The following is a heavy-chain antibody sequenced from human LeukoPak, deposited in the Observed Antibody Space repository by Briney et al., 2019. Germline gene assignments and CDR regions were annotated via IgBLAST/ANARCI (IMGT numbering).Heavy chain of an antibody. J-gene: IGHJ6*03. V-gene: IGHV4-4*07. D-gene: IGHD3-22*01. Sequence: SETLSLTCTVSGGSIISNYWSWIRQSAGTGLEWIGRIYGSGITDYNPSLKGRVTMSLDTSRKQFSLRLTSVTAADTAVYYCARLKFYDSTGYSPGYYMDVWGKRTTVSDFS. CDR2: IYGSGIT. CDR3: ARLKFYDSTGYSPGYYMDV. CDR1: GGSIISNY.